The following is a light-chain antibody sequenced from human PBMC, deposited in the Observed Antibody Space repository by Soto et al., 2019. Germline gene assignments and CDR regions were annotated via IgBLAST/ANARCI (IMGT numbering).Light chain of an antibody. J-gene: IGLJ2*01. CDR2: EVS. V-gene: IGLV2-14*01. CDR1: SSDVGDFDC. CDR3: SSYTSSSTLV. Sequence: QSALTQPASVSGSPGQSITISCTGTSSDVGDFDCVSWYQQHPGKAPKLMIYEVSDRPSGVSNRFSGSKSGDTASLTISGLQAEDEADYYCSSYTSSSTLVFGGGTQLTV.